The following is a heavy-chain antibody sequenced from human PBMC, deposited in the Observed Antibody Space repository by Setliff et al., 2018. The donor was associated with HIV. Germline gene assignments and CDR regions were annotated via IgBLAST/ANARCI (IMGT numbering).Heavy chain of an antibody. CDR2: INTDGGYT. D-gene: IGHD1-26*01. V-gene: IGHV3-74*01. CDR1: GFTFSSYW. J-gene: IGHJ4*02. Sequence: GGSLRLSCAASGFTFSSYWMHWVRQAPGKGLVWVSHINTDGGYTTYVDSAKGRFTISRDNTKNTLYLQMDSLRAEDTAMYYCARASSSGSYEWGQGTLVTVSS. CDR3: ARASSSGSYE.